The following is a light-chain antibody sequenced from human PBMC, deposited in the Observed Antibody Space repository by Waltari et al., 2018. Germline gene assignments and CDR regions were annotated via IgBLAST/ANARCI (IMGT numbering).Light chain of an antibody. CDR3: QNHERLPAT. CDR2: AAS. V-gene: IGKV3-20*01. J-gene: IGKJ1*01. Sequence: DIVLTQSPGTLSLSPGERATLSCRASQSIGRYLVWYQQKPGQAPRLLIYAASSRATGIPDRFSGSGSGTDFTLTISGLEPEDFAVYYCQNHERLPATFGQGTKVEIK. CDR1: QSIGRY.